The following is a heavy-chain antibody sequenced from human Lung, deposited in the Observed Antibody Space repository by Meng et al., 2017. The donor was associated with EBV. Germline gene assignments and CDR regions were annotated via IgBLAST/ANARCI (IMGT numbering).Heavy chain of an antibody. CDR3: ARDSPLDGYSLLDY. CDR2: IDPNTGNP. J-gene: IGHJ4*02. D-gene: IGHD5-24*01. Sequence: QVKLVQSGSELKRPWASVKVACRPSGYTFTSYAINWVRQAPGQGPDWMGWIDPNTGNPTYDQGFTGRFVFSLDTSVSTAYLQINSLRADDTAVYYCARDSPLDGYSLLDYWGQGTLVTVSS. V-gene: IGHV7-4-1*02. CDR1: GYTFTSYA.